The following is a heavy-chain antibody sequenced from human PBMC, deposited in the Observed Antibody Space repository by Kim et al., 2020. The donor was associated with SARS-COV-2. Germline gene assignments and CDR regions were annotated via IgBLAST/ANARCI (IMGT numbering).Heavy chain of an antibody. D-gene: IGHD3-9*01. Sequence: ASVKVSCKASGYTFTSYYMHWVRQAPGQGLEWMGIINPSGGSTSYAQKFQGRVTMTRDTSTSTVYMELSSLRSEDTAVYYCARDGLYYDILTGYYPLGWFDPWGQGTLVTVSS. J-gene: IGHJ5*02. CDR2: INPSGGST. V-gene: IGHV1-46*01. CDR3: ARDGLYYDILTGYYPLGWFDP. CDR1: GYTFTSYY.